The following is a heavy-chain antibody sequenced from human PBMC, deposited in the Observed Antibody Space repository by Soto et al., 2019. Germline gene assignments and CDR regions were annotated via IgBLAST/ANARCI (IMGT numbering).Heavy chain of an antibody. CDR2: IYYSGST. J-gene: IGHJ5*02. D-gene: IGHD3-10*01. Sequence: QLQLQESGPGLVKPSETLSLTCTVSGGSISSSSYYWGWIRQPPGKGLEWIGSIYYSGSTYYNPSLKRRVTISVDTSKNQFSLKLSSVTAADTAVYYCASRWFGELNWFDPWGQGTLVTVSS. CDR3: ASRWFGELNWFDP. CDR1: GGSISSSSYY. V-gene: IGHV4-39*01.